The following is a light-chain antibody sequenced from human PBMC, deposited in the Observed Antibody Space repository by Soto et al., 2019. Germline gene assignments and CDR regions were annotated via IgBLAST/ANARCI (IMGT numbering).Light chain of an antibody. V-gene: IGKV3-11*01. Sequence: EIVLTQSPATLSLSPGERATLSFRASQSVSSYLAWYQQKPGQAPRLLIYDASNRATGIPARFSGSGSGTDFTPNIGSLEPEDFAVYYCQQRSNWPPALTFGGGTKVEIK. CDR1: QSVSSY. CDR3: QQRSNWPPALT. J-gene: IGKJ4*01. CDR2: DAS.